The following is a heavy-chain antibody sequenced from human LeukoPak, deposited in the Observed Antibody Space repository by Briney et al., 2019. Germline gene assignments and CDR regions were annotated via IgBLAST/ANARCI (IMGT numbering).Heavy chain of an antibody. V-gene: IGHV1-69*05. D-gene: IGHD2-21*02. CDR2: IIPIFGTA. J-gene: IGHJ3*02. CDR1: GGTFSSYA. CDR3: ARSRIVVVTAIAFDI. Sequence: GASVKVSCKASGGTFSSYAISWVRQAPGQGLEWMGRIIPIFGTANYAQKFQGRVTITTDESTNTAYMELRSLRSEDTAVYYCARSRIVVVTAIAFDIWGQGTMVTVSS.